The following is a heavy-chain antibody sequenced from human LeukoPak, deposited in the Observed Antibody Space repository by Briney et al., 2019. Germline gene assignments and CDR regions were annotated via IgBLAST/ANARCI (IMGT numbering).Heavy chain of an antibody. D-gene: IGHD3-10*01. Sequence: GASVKVSCKASGYTFTSYGISWVRQAPGQGLEWMGWISAYNGNTNYAQKLQGRVTMTTDTSTSTAYTELRSLRSDDTAVYYCARGRGSGSYTPLPYYYYGMDVWGQGTTVTVSS. J-gene: IGHJ6*02. CDR3: ARGRGSGSYTPLPYYYYGMDV. CDR2: ISAYNGNT. CDR1: GYTFTSYG. V-gene: IGHV1-18*01.